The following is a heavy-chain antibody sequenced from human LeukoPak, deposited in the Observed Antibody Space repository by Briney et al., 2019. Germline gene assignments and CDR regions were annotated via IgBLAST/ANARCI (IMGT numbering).Heavy chain of an antibody. V-gene: IGHV5-51*01. J-gene: IGHJ4*02. D-gene: IGHD4-23*01. CDR1: GYSFTNYW. CDR2: IYPGDSDT. CDR3: AREAVTPHFDY. Sequence: GESLKISCKASGYSFTNYWIGWVRQLPGKGLEWMGIIYPGDSDTRYSPSFQGQVTISADKSISTAYLQWSSLKASDTAMYYCAREAVTPHFDYWGQGTLVTVSS.